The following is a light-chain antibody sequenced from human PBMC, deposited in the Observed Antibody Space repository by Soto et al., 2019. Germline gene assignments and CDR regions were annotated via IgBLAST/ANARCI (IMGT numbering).Light chain of an antibody. V-gene: IGKV3-15*01. CDR1: RSVGSD. Sequence: IGMTQSPATLSVSPGERATLSCRASRSVGSDLAWYHQKPGQAPRLLIYGASTRATGIPARFSGSGSGTEFTLTISSLQSEDFAVYYCQQYYDWPITFGQGTRLEIK. CDR2: GAS. J-gene: IGKJ5*01. CDR3: QQYYDWPIT.